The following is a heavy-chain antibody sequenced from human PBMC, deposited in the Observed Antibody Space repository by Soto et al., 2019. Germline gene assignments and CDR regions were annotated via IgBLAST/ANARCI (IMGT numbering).Heavy chain of an antibody. J-gene: IGHJ6*02. CDR1: GGTFSSYA. D-gene: IGHD3-3*01. CDR2: IIPIFGTA. Sequence: QVQLVQSGAEVKKPGSSVKVSCKASGGTFSSYAISWVRQAPGQGLEWMGGIIPIFGTANYAQKFQGRVTITADESTSTAYMELRSMRSEDTAVYYCARGTYYDFWSGYYKSYYYYGMDVWGQGTTGTVSS. V-gene: IGHV1-69*01. CDR3: ARGTYYDFWSGYYKSYYYYGMDV.